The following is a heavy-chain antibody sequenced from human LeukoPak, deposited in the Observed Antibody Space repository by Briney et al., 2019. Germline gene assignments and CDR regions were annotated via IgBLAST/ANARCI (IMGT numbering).Heavy chain of an antibody. CDR1: GGSINNYY. Sequence: PSENLSLTCTVSGGSINNYYWSWIRQPPGKGLEWIGYIYYSGSTNYNPSLESRVTISVDTSKNQFSLKLSSVTAADTAVYYCARARLGYCSSTSCHESGYYGMDVWGQGTTVTVSS. V-gene: IGHV4-59*01. D-gene: IGHD2-2*01. CDR3: ARARLGYCSSTSCHESGYYGMDV. CDR2: IYYSGST. J-gene: IGHJ6*02.